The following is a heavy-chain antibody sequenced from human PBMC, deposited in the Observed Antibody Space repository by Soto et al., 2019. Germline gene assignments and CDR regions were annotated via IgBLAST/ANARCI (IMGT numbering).Heavy chain of an antibody. CDR1: GYSFTSYW. J-gene: IGHJ5*02. V-gene: IGHV5-51*01. Sequence: GESMKISCKGSGYSFTSYWSGRVRQMPGKGLEWMGIIYPGDSDTRYSPSFQGQVTISADKSISTAYLQWSSLKASDTAIYYCARHITGTTPFDPWGQGTLVTVSS. D-gene: IGHD1-7*01. CDR3: ARHITGTTPFDP. CDR2: IYPGDSDT.